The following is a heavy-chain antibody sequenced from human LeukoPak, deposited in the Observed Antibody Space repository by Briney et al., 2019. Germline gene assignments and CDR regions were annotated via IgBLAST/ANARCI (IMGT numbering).Heavy chain of an antibody. V-gene: IGHV3-53*01. Sequence: SGGSLRLSCAASGFTFSSYAMSWVRQAPGKGLEWVSVIYSGGSTYYADSVKGRFTISRDNSKNTLYLQMNSLRAEDTAVYYCAREDDYWGQGTLVTVSS. CDR3: AREDDY. CDR1: GFTFSSYA. J-gene: IGHJ4*02. CDR2: IYSGGST.